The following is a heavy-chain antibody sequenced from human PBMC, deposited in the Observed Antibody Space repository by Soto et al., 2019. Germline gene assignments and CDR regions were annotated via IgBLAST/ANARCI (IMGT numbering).Heavy chain of an antibody. J-gene: IGHJ6*02. CDR2: VKGKTDGRTT. Sequence: EVQLVESGGGLVKPGGSLRLSCAASGFTFSNAWMSWVRQVPGKGLEWVGRVKGKTDGRTTDYAAPVKGRFTISRDDSINTLYLQMSSLKIEDTAVYYCTTADYYYGMDVWGQGTTVTVSS. CDR3: TTADYYYGMDV. V-gene: IGHV3-15*01. CDR1: GFTFSNAW.